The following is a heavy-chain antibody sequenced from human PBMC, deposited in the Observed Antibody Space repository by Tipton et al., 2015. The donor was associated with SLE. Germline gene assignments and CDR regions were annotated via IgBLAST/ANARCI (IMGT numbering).Heavy chain of an antibody. J-gene: IGHJ6*02. V-gene: IGHV3-23*01. CDR1: GFTFSSYA. CDR2: ISGSGGST. Sequence: SLRLSCAASGFTFSSYAMSWVRQAPGKGLEWVSAISGSGGSTYYADSVKGRFTISRDNSKNTLYLQMNSLRAEDTAVYYRAKGDSYYYYGMDVWGQGTTVTVSS. CDR3: AKGDSYYYYGMDV.